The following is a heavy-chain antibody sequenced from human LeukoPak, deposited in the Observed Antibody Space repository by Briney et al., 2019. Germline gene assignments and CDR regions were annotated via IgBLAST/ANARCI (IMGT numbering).Heavy chain of an antibody. CDR3: ARQADIVVVPAASSINWFDP. J-gene: IGHJ5*02. V-gene: IGHV7-4-1*02. Sequence: ASVKVSCKASGYTFTSYAMNWVRQAPGQGLEWMGWINTNTGNPTYAQGFTGRFVFSLDTSVSTAYLQISSLKAEDTAVYYCARQADIVVVPAASSINWFDPWGQGTLVTVSS. CDR1: GYTFTSYA. D-gene: IGHD2-2*01. CDR2: INTNTGNP.